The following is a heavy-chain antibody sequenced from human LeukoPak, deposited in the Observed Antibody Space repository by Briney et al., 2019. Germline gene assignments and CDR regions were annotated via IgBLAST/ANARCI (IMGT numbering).Heavy chain of an antibody. J-gene: IGHJ3*02. Sequence: GSLRLSCAASGFTFSSYSMNWVRQAPGKGLEWVSYISSSSSTIYYADSVKGRFTISRDNAKNSLYLQMNSLRAEDTAVYYCARSVGATFRVFFAFDIWGQGTMVTVSS. D-gene: IGHD1-26*01. CDR3: ARSVGATFRVFFAFDI. CDR1: GFTFSSYS. CDR2: ISSSSSTI. V-gene: IGHV3-48*01.